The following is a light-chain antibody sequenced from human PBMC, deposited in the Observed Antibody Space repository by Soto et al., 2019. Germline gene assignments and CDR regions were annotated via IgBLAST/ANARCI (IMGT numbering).Light chain of an antibody. V-gene: IGLV1-51*01. Sequence: QSVLTQPPSVSAAPGQRVAISFSGGSSDIGNNYVSWYQQFPGTAPKLLIYDNNRRPSGIPDRFSGSKSGTSATLGITGLQSGDEADYYCGTWDASRNWVFGGGTKLTVL. CDR2: DNN. CDR1: SSDIGNNY. CDR3: GTWDASRNWV. J-gene: IGLJ3*02.